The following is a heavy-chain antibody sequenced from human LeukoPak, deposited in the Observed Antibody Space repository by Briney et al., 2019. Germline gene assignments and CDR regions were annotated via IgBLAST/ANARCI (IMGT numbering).Heavy chain of an antibody. D-gene: IGHD6-19*01. V-gene: IGHV1-2*02. CDR3: ARASGIAVAGTKELALDY. CDR2: INPNSGGT. Sequence: GASVKVSCKASGYTFTGYYMHWVRQAPGQGLEWMGWINPNSGGTNYAQKFQGRVTMTRDTPISTAYMELSRLRSDDTAVYYCARASGIAVAGTKELALDYWGQGTLVTVSS. CDR1: GYTFTGYY. J-gene: IGHJ4*02.